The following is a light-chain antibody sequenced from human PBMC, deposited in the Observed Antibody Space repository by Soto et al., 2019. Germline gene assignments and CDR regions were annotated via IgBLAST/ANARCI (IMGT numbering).Light chain of an antibody. Sequence: EIVLTQSPGTLSLSPGERATVSCRASQSVTNNYLARYQQKPGQAPRLLIYGASHRATGIPDRFRGSGSATDFTLTISSLEPDDFAVYFLQQRSKSTPTPFATGTPLEI. V-gene: IGKV3D-20*02. CDR2: GAS. J-gene: IGKJ5*01. CDR3: QQRSKSTPTP. CDR1: QSVTNNY.